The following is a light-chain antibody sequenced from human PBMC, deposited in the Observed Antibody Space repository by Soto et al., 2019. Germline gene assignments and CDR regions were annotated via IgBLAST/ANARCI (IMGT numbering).Light chain of an antibody. V-gene: IGKV3-20*01. CDR1: QRVTNNY. CDR2: DAS. Sequence: EIVLTQSPGTLSLSPGEKATLSCRASQRVTNNYLAWYQQRPGQAPRLLIYDASNRATGIPDRFSGSGSGTDLTLTISRLEPEDFAVYYCQHYGTSRAFGQGTKVDIK. J-gene: IGKJ1*01. CDR3: QHYGTSRA.